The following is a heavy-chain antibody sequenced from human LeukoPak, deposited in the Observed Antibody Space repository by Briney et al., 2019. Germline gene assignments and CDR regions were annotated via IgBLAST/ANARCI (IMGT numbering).Heavy chain of an antibody. J-gene: IGHJ4*02. Sequence: GGSLRLSCAASGFTFSNYAMHWVRQAPGKGLEWVAVISYDGDTQYYKDSLRGRFTISRDNSKNTLYLHMNSLGAEDTAVYYCARANCGGTCFLIDYWGQGILVTVS. CDR1: GFTFSNYA. V-gene: IGHV3-30*04. CDR3: ARANCGGTCFLIDY. D-gene: IGHD2-15*01. CDR2: ISYDGDTQ.